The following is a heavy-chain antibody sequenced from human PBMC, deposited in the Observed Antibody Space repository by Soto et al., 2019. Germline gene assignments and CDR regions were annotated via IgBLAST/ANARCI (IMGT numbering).Heavy chain of an antibody. J-gene: IGHJ4*02. CDR2: ISGSGSGT. CDR1: GFTFSTYS. Sequence: PGGSLRLSCAASGFTFSTYSIYWVRQAPGKGLEWVSGISGSGSGTYYADSVKGRFTISRDNSKNTLYLQMNSLRAEDTAMYYCAKGSSGYYDTFDYWGQGTLVTVSS. V-gene: IGHV3-23*01. CDR3: AKGSSGYYDTFDY. D-gene: IGHD3-22*01.